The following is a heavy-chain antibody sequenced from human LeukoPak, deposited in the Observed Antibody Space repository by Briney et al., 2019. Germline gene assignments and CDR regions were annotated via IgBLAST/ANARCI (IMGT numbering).Heavy chain of an antibody. CDR1: GFTFSTYA. D-gene: IGHD6-6*01. V-gene: IGHV3-30-3*01. J-gene: IGHJ4*02. CDR2: ISYDGTNK. CDR3: AKDGGIAARPGYFDY. Sequence: PGGSLRLSCAASGFTFSTYAIHWVRQAPGKGLEWVALISYDGTNKYYADSVKGRFTISRDNSKNTLYLQMNSLRAEDTAVYYCAKDGGIAARPGYFDYWGQGTLVTVSS.